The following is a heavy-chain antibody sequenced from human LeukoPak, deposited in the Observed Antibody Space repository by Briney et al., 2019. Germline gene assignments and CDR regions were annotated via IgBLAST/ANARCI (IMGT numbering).Heavy chain of an antibody. D-gene: IGHD2-2*01. CDR1: GHIFSIYG. CDR2: ISYDGHN. CDR3: AKERGSTTHFDF. J-gene: IGHJ4*02. Sequence: GGSLRLSCAPSGHIFSIYGMHCVRDARGEGLEWVTLISYDGHNNYVDSVKGRFTISRDNSKNTHYLQMNGLRDEDTAVYYCAKERGSTTHFDFWGQGTLVTVSS. V-gene: IGHV3-30*18.